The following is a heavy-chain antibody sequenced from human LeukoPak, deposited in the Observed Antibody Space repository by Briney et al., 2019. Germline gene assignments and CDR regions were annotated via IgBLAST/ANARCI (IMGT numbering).Heavy chain of an antibody. Sequence: GGSLRLSCAASGFTFSGYGMHWVRQAPGKGLEWVAFIRYDGSNKYYADSVKGRFTISRDNSKNTLYLQMNSLRAEDTAVYYCAKARVIMPDYWGQGTLVTVSS. V-gene: IGHV3-30*02. CDR2: IRYDGSNK. J-gene: IGHJ4*02. D-gene: IGHD2-21*01. CDR1: GFTFSGYG. CDR3: AKARVIMPDY.